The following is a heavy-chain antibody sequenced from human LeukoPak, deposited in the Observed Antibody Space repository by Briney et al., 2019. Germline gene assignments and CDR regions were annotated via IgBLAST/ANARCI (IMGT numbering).Heavy chain of an antibody. CDR1: GFTFSSYA. J-gene: IGHJ6*02. CDR3: ARDTSTSILEWLMYYYYGMDV. Sequence: PGRSLRLSCAASGFTFSSYAMHWVRQAPGKGLEWVAVISYDGSNKYYADSVKGRFTISRDNSKNTLYLQMNSLRAEDTAVYYCARDTSTSILEWLMYYYYGMDVWAKGPRSPSP. V-gene: IGHV3-30-3*01. CDR2: ISYDGSNK. D-gene: IGHD3-3*01.